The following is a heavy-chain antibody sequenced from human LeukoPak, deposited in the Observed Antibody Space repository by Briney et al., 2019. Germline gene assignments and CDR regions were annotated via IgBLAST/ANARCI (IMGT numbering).Heavy chain of an antibody. J-gene: IGHJ4*02. D-gene: IGHD1-14*01. CDR3: TRYNNDHFDY. V-gene: IGHV3-33*01. CDR2: IAYDGSRA. CDR1: GFTFGGYG. Sequence: PGGSLRLSCAGSGFTFGGYGMHWCRQTPGKGLEWVAVIAYDGSRAFYADSVKGRFTISRDNSKNTMSVQMDDLRAEDTAVYYCTRYNNDHFDYWGQGTLVTVSS.